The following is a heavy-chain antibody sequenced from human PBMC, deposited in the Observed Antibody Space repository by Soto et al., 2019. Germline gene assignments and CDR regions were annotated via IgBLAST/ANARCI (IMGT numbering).Heavy chain of an antibody. V-gene: IGHV1-46*01. CDR3: AARGPGRMAFDI. CDR1: GYTFTSYY. Sequence: ASVKVSCKASGYTFTSYYMHWVRQAPGQGLEWMGIINPSGGSTSYAQKFQGRVTMTRDTSTSTVYMELSSLRSEDTAVYYCAARGPGRMAFDIWGQGTIVTVSS. D-gene: IGHD1-26*01. CDR2: INPSGGST. J-gene: IGHJ3*02.